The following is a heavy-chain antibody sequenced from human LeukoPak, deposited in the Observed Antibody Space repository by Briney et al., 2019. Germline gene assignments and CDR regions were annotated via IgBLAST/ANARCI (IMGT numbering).Heavy chain of an antibody. Sequence: KPSETLSLTCAVYGGSSSGYYWSWIRQPPGKGLEWIGEINHSGSTNYNPSLKSRVTISVDTSKNQFSLKLSSVTAADTAVYYCARGDIVLMVYAPSAGFNYWGQGTLVTVSS. CDR3: ARGDIVLMVYAPSAGFNY. D-gene: IGHD2-8*01. J-gene: IGHJ4*02. V-gene: IGHV4-34*01. CDR1: GGSSSGYY. CDR2: INHSGST.